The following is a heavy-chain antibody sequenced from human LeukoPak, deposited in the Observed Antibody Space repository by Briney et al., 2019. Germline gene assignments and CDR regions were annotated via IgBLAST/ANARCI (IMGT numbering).Heavy chain of an antibody. D-gene: IGHD3-3*01. CDR2: IRSKAYGGTT. CDR3: TRESYDFWSGYYPDDAFDI. CDR1: GFTFGDYA. J-gene: IGHJ3*02. V-gene: IGHV3-49*04. Sequence: SGRSLRLSCTASGFTFGDYAMSWVRQAPGKGLEWVGFIRSKAYGGTTEYAASVKGRFTISRDDSKSTAYLQMNSLKTEDTAVYYCTRESYDFWSGYYPDDAFDIWGQGTMVTVSS.